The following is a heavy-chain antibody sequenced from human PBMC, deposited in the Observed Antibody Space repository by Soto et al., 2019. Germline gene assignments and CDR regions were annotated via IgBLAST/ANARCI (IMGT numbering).Heavy chain of an antibody. CDR2: ITSSSSHK. Sequence: SGGSLRLSCAASGFTFNSYTMNWVRQAPGKGLEWVSSITSSSSHKFYADSVKGRFTISRDNTKNSLFLQMNNLGAEDTAVYYCARVAGGYRDRWGQGTMVTVSS. V-gene: IGHV3-21*01. J-gene: IGHJ4*02. D-gene: IGHD5-12*01. CDR3: ARVAGGYRDR. CDR1: GFTFNSYT.